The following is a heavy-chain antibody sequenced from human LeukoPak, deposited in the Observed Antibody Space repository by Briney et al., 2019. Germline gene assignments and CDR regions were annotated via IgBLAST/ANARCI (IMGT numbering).Heavy chain of an antibody. CDR2: INHSGST. Sequence: PSETLSLTCAVYGGSLSGYYWSWIRQPPGEELEWIGEINHSGSTNYNPSLKSRVTISVDTSKNQFSLKLSSVTAADTAVYYCARGDQAPYYYGMDVWGQGTTVTVSS. CDR3: ARGDQAPYYYGMDV. J-gene: IGHJ6*02. CDR1: GGSLSGYY. V-gene: IGHV4-34*01.